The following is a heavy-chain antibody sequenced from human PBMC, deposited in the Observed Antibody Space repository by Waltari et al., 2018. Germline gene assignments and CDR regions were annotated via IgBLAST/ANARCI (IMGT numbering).Heavy chain of an antibody. V-gene: IGHV3-30*18. CDR1: GFTFSSYG. Sequence: QVQLVESGGGVVQPGRSLRLSCAASGFTFSSYGLHWVRQAPGKGLEWVAGISNDGSKKYYADSVKGRINIARDNAKNTLDLQMNSLRPEDTAVYYWAKARKQWLVLNYFDYWGQGTLVTVSS. D-gene: IGHD6-19*01. J-gene: IGHJ4*02. CDR2: ISNDGSKK. CDR3: AKARKQWLVLNYFDY.